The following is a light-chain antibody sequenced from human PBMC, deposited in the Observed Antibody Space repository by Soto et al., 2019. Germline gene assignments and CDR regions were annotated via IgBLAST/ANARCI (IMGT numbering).Light chain of an antibody. CDR3: SSYTSSNTYV. V-gene: IGLV2-14*03. CDR1: SSDVGGYNY. CDR2: DVT. Sequence: QSVLTQPASVSGSPGQWTTISCTGTSSDVGGYNYVSWYQHHPGKAPKLMIYDVTNRPSGVSNRFSGSKSGNTASLTISGLQTEDEADHYCSSYTSSNTYVFGTGTKLTVL. J-gene: IGLJ1*01.